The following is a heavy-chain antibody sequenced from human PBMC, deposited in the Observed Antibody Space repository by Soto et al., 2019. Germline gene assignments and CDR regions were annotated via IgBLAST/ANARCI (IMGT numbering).Heavy chain of an antibody. J-gene: IGHJ4*01. V-gene: IGHV3-15*07. CDR3: TTDSYSTIIIVRFDY. D-gene: IGHD3-22*01. CDR2: IKSKTDGGTT. CDR1: GVTFSNAW. Sequence: PGRPLRLSCAAAGVTFSNAWINWIRQAPGKGLEWVGRIKSKTDGGTTDYAEPVKGRFAISRDDSNNMVYLQMNSLKIEDTAVYYCTTDSYSTIIIVRFDYWGHGTLVTVSS.